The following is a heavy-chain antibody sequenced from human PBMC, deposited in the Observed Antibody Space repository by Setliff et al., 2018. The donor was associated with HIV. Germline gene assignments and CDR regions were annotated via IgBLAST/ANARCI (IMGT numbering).Heavy chain of an antibody. J-gene: IGHJ2*01. D-gene: IGHD2-21*02. CDR1: GGSISSYY. Sequence: SETLSLTCTVSGGSISSYYWSWIRQPPGKGLEWIGYIYDRGGTNYNPSLKSRVTISLDTSKNQFSLKLNSVTAADTAVYYCARDHCGGDCYSLWYFDLWGRGTLVTVSS. CDR2: IYDRGGT. V-gene: IGHV4-59*01. CDR3: ARDHCGGDCYSLWYFDL.